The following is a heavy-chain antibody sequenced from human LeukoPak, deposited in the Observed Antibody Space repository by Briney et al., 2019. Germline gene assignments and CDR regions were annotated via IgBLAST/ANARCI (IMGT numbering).Heavy chain of an antibody. V-gene: IGHV1-8*01. Sequence: ASVKVSCKTSGYTFTSYDINWVRQATGQGLEWMEWMNPNSGNTGYAQKFQGRVTMTRNTSISTAYMELSSLRSEDTAVYYCARGDDYGDYDDYWGQGTLVTVSS. D-gene: IGHD4-17*01. J-gene: IGHJ4*02. CDR1: GYTFTSYD. CDR2: MNPNSGNT. CDR3: ARGDDYGDYDDY.